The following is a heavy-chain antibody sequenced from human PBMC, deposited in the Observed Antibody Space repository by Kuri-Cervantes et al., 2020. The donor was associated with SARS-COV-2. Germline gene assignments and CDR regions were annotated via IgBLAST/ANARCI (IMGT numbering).Heavy chain of an antibody. Sequence: ASVKVSCKASGGTFSSYAISWVRQAPGQGLEWMGSISPYNGNTNYAQIVQGRVTMTTDTSTNTAYMELRSLRSFDTAVYYCARSHTLYGGNSSPWDYWGQGTLVTVSS. J-gene: IGHJ4*02. CDR3: ARSHTLYGGNSSPWDY. CDR2: ISPYNGNT. D-gene: IGHD4-23*01. CDR1: GGTFSSYA. V-gene: IGHV1-18*01.